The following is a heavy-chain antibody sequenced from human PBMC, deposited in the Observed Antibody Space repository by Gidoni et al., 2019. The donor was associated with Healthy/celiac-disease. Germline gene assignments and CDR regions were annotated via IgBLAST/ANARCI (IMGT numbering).Heavy chain of an antibody. CDR2: IRYDGSNK. CDR3: ASAPSENWFDP. CDR1: GFTFSSYG. Sequence: QVQLVESGGGVVQPGGSLRLSCAASGFTFSSYGMHCVRQAPGKGLEWVAFIRYDGSNKYYADSVKGRFTISRDNSKNTLYLQMNSLRAEDTAVYYCASAPSENWFDPWGQGTLVTVSS. J-gene: IGHJ5*02. V-gene: IGHV3-30*02.